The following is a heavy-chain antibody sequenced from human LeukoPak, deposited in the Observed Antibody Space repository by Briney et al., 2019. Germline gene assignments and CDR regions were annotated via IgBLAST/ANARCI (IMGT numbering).Heavy chain of an antibody. CDR1: GYTFTGYY. D-gene: IGHD1-1*01. J-gene: IGHJ3*02. CDR3: ARVRTSDAFDI. V-gene: IGHV1-2*02. Sequence: ASVKVSCKASGYTFTGYYIHWVRQAPGQGLEWMGWINPNSGGTNYAQNFQGRVTMTRDTSISTAYMELSRLRSDDTAVYYCARVRTSDAFDIWGQGTMVTVSS. CDR2: INPNSGGT.